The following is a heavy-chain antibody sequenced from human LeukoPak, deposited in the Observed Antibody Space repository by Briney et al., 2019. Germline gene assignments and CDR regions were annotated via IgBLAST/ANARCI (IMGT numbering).Heavy chain of an antibody. CDR1: GGSISSGGYS. D-gene: IGHD3-10*01. CDR3: AGTYYYGSGSYHEYDY. Sequence: SETLSLTCAVSGGSISSGGYSWSWIRQPPGKGLEWIGYIYHSGSTYYNPSLKSRVTISVDRSKNQFSLKLSSVTAAGTAVYYCAGTYYYGSGSYHEYDYWGQGTLVTVSS. CDR2: IYHSGST. V-gene: IGHV4-30-2*01. J-gene: IGHJ4*02.